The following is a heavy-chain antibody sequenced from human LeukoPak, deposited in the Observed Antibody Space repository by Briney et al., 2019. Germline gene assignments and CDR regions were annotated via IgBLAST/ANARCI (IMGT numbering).Heavy chain of an antibody. CDR3: ARDRSSAVAGYHFDT. J-gene: IGHJ4*02. V-gene: IGHV4-4*07. CDR2: IYTTGST. Sequence: SETLSLTCTVSGGSINNCYWSWIRQPAGKGLEWIGRIYTTGSTTYNPSLKSRVTMSVDTSKNQFSLKLSSVTAADTAVYYCARDRSSAVAGYHFDTWGQGTLVTVSS. D-gene: IGHD6-19*01. CDR1: GGSINNCY.